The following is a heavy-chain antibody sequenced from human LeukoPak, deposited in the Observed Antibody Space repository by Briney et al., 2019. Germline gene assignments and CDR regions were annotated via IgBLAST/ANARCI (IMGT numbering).Heavy chain of an antibody. J-gene: IGHJ4*02. CDR1: GYTFTSYY. D-gene: IGHD5-18*01. Sequence: GASVKVSCKASGYTFTSYYMHWVRQAPGQGLEWMGIINPSGGSTSYAQKFQGRVTMTRDTSTSTVYMELSSLRSEDTAVYYCAARGKPLGPDTYFDYWGQGTLVTVSS. CDR2: INPSGGST. V-gene: IGHV1-46*01. CDR3: AARGKPLGPDTYFDY.